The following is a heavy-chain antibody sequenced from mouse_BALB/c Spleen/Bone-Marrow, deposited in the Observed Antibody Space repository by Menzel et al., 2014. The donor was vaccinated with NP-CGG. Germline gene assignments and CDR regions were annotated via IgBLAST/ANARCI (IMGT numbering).Heavy chain of an antibody. Sequence: VKLVESGPGLVAPSQNLSITCTVSGFSLSRYNIHWIRQPPGKGLEWLGMIWGGGGTDYNSALNSRLRISKDNSKSQIFLKINSLQIDDTAMYYCARKDGGYYVMDYWGQGTSVTVSS. CDR2: IWGGGGT. J-gene: IGHJ4*01. CDR3: ARKDGGYYVMDY. D-gene: IGHD2-3*01. V-gene: IGHV2-6-4*01. CDR1: GFSLSRYN.